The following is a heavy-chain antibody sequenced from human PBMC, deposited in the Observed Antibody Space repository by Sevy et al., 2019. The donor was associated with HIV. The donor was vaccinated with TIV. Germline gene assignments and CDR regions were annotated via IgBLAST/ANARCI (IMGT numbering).Heavy chain of an antibody. D-gene: IGHD5-18*01. Sequence: GGSLRLSCAASGFTFSSYGMHWVRQAPGKGLEWVAVIWYDGSNKYYADSVKGRFTISRDNSKNTLYLQMNSLRAEDTAVYYCAREVWSSYGPYFDYWGQGTLVTVSS. CDR3: AREVWSSYGPYFDY. CDR2: IWYDGSNK. CDR1: GFTFSSYG. J-gene: IGHJ4*02. V-gene: IGHV3-33*01.